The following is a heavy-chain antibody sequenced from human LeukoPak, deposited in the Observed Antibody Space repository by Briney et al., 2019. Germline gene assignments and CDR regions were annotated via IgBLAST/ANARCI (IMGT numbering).Heavy chain of an antibody. CDR1: GGTFSSYA. D-gene: IGHD3-22*01. J-gene: IGHJ5*02. Sequence: SVKVSCKASGGTFSSYAISWVLQAPGQGLEWMGRIIPIFGTANYAQKVQGRVTITTDESTSTAYMELSSLRSEDTAVYYCASEGAYYDSSGYYYAWGQGTLVTVSS. V-gene: IGHV1-69*05. CDR2: IIPIFGTA. CDR3: ASEGAYYDSSGYYYA.